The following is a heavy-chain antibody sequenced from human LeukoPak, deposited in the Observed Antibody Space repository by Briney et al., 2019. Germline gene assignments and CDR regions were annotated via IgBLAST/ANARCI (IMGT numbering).Heavy chain of an antibody. Sequence: SETLSLTCTVSGGSISSYYWSWIRQPPGKGLEWIGYIYTSGSTNYNPSLKSRVTISVDTSKNRFSLKLSSVTAADTAVYYCAREDYGDYSIDYWGQGTLVTVSS. V-gene: IGHV4-4*09. J-gene: IGHJ4*02. CDR1: GGSISSYY. CDR2: IYTSGST. CDR3: AREDYGDYSIDY. D-gene: IGHD4-17*01.